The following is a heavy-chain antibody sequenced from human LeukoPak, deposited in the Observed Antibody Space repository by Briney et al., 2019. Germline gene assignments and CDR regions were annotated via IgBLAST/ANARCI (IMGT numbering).Heavy chain of an antibody. CDR1: VFTFDEYG. D-gene: IGHD1-26*01. CDR3: ARGLYSGSYYYFDY. Sequence: GGSLRLSCAASVFTFDEYGMSCVRQAPGKGREWGSGINWNGGSTGYADSVKGRFTISRDNAKNSLYLQMNSLRAEDTALYYCARGLYSGSYYYFDYWGQGTLVTVSS. CDR2: INWNGGST. J-gene: IGHJ4*02. V-gene: IGHV3-20*04.